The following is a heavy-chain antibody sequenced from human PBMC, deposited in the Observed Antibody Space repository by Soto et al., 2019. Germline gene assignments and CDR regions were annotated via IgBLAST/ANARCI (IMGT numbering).Heavy chain of an antibody. CDR2: ISAYNGNT. CDR1: GYTFASYG. Sequence: ASVNVSCKASGYTFASYGISWVRQAPGQGLEWMGWISAYNGNTNYAQKLQGRVTMTTDTSTSTAYMELRSLRSDDTAVYYCAGRDIAARLRAFDIWGQGTMVTVSS. CDR3: AGRDIAARLRAFDI. V-gene: IGHV1-18*01. D-gene: IGHD6-13*01. J-gene: IGHJ3*02.